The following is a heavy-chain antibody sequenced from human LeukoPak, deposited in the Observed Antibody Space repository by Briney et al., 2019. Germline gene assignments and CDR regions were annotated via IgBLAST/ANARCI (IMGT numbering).Heavy chain of an antibody. D-gene: IGHD2-2*01. Sequence: GGSLRLSCAASGFTFSSYEMNWVRQAPGKGLEWVSYISGSGSTIYYADSVKGRFTISRDNAKNSLYLQMNSLRAEDTAVYYCATGYCSSTSCFRWGQGTLVTVSS. CDR2: ISGSGSTI. CDR1: GFTFSSYE. J-gene: IGHJ4*02. V-gene: IGHV3-48*03. CDR3: ATGYCSSTSCFR.